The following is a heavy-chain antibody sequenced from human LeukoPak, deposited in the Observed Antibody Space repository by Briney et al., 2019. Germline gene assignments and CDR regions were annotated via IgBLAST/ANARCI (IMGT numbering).Heavy chain of an antibody. Sequence: SETLSLTCTVSGGSISSSSYYWGWIRQPPGKGLEWIGSIYYSGSIYYNPSLKSRVTRSVDTSKNQFSLKLSSVTAADTAVYCSTSQLRAYYYDSRTYTPDAFDIWGQGTMVTVSS. CDR2: IYYSGSI. CDR3: TSQLRAYYYDSRTYTPDAFDI. CDR1: GGSISSSSYY. V-gene: IGHV4-39*01. J-gene: IGHJ3*02. D-gene: IGHD3-22*01.